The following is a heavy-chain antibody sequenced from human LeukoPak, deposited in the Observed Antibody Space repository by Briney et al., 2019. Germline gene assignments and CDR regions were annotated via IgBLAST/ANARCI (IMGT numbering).Heavy chain of an antibody. J-gene: IGHJ4*02. CDR3: ARTWLPFDC. V-gene: IGHV3-48*04. Sequence: GGSLRLSCAASGFTFSSYSTSWVRQAPGKGLEWVSYISSGSSTIYYADSVKGRFTISRDDAENSLYLQMISLRAEDTAVYYCARTWLPFDCWGQGTLVTVSS. CDR2: ISSGSSTI. D-gene: IGHD5-12*01. CDR1: GFTFSSYS.